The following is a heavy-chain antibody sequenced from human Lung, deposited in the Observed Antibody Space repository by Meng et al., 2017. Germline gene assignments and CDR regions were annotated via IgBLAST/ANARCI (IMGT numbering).Heavy chain of an antibody. D-gene: IGHD3-9*01. J-gene: IGHJ4*02. CDR3: TWDDKAVSDY. CDR1: GFYFSNAW. Sequence: GPLVGSGGDLLRPGGSLGLSGAASGFYFSNAWMSWVRQAPGKGLEWVGRIKSNTDGGTTEYAAPVTGRFTISRDDSKSTLNLHLSGLRTDDTGVYYCTWDDKAVSDYWGQGTLVTASS. V-gene: IGHV3-15*01. CDR2: IKSNTDGGTT.